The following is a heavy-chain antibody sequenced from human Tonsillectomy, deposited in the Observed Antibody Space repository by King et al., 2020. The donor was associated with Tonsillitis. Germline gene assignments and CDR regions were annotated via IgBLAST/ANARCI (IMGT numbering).Heavy chain of an antibody. CDR1: GFTFSSYW. D-gene: IGHD1/OR15-1a*01. CDR3: TRVRTVGFDAFDI. Sequence: VQLVESGGGLVQPGGSLRLSCAASGFTFSSYWMHLVRQAPGKGLVWVSRIKSVVSSTNYADSVKGRFTISRDNAKNTLYLQMNSLRAEDTAVYFCTRVRTVGFDAFDIWGQGTMATVSS. J-gene: IGHJ3*02. V-gene: IGHV3-74*01. CDR2: IKSVVSST.